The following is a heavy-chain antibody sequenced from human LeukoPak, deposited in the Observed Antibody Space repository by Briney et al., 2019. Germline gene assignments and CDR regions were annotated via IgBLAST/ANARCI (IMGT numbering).Heavy chain of an antibody. D-gene: IGHD5-12*01. CDR1: GFTFSSYW. CDR3: ARKKKWLPYYYYYGMDV. CDR2: IKQDGSEK. V-gene: IGHV3-7*01. J-gene: IGHJ6*02. Sequence: GGSLRLSCAASGFTFSSYWMSWVRQAPGKGLEWVANIKQDGSEKYYVDSVKGRFTISRDNAKNSLYLQMNSLRAEDTAVYYCARKKKWLPYYYYYGMDVWGQGTTVTVSS.